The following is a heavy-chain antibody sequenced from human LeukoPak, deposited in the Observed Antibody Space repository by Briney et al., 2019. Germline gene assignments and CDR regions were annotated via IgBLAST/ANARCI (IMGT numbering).Heavy chain of an antibody. Sequence: GGSVRLSCAASGFAFSDAWMSWARQAPGKGLEWVGRVKRKTQGGTTQYGAPVKGRFAISRDDSKNTLYLQMNSLKTEDTGVYFCTTEVVVTSYFDYWGQGGLASVSS. V-gene: IGHV3-15*01. J-gene: IGHJ4*02. CDR2: VKRKTQGGTT. CDR1: GFAFSDAW. D-gene: IGHD2-21*02. CDR3: TTEVVVTSYFDY.